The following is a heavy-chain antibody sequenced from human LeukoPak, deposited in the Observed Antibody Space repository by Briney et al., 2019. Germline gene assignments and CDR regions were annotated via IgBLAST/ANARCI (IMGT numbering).Heavy chain of an antibody. J-gene: IGHJ4*02. V-gene: IGHV4-59*12. CDR2: IYYSGST. CDR3: ARGPPPDFDY. CDR1: GGSISSYY. Sequence: SETLSLTCTVSGGSISSYYWSWIRQPPGKGLEWIGYIYYSGSTNYNPSLKSRVTISVDTSKNQFSLRLSSVTAADTAVYYCARGPPPDFDYWGRGTLVTVSS.